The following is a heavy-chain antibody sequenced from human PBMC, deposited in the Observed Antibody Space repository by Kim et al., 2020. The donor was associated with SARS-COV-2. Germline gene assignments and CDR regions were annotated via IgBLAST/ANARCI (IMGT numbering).Heavy chain of an antibody. V-gene: IGHV3-23*01. CDR3: AKFYWHMVRGVTPFDY. CDR2: ISGSGGST. J-gene: IGHJ4*02. D-gene: IGHD3-10*01. CDR1: GFTFSSYA. Sequence: GGSLRLSCAASGFTFSSYAMNWVRQAPGKGLEWVSVISGSGGSTYYADSVKGRFTISRDNSKNTLYLQMNSLRAEDTAVYYCAKFYWHMVRGVTPFDYWGQGTLVTVSS.